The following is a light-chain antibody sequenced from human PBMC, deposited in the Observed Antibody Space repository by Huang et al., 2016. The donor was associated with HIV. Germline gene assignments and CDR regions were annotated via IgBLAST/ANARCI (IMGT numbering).Light chain of an antibody. CDR3: QQFGSSPPYS. Sequence: EILLTQSPDTLSLSPGERATLSCRASQSVNNNYLAWYQQKPGQAPRLLIYRASTRATGIPYRFSGSGSGTDFTLTISRLEPDDFAVYYCQQFGSSPPYSFGQGTKLEIK. J-gene: IGKJ2*03. CDR2: RAS. V-gene: IGKV3-20*01. CDR1: QSVNNNY.